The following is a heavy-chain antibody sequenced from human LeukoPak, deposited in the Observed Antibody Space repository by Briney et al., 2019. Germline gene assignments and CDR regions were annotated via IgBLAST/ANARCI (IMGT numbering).Heavy chain of an antibody. D-gene: IGHD5-24*01. CDR3: ARGETMDA. V-gene: IGHV3-7*01. J-gene: IGHJ6*03. CDR2: INEDGSEK. CDR1: EFSFETYW. Sequence: GGSLRLSCVALEFSFETYWMSWVRQAPGKGPEWVANINEDGSEKHYVGSVRGRFTISRDNADNSLHLQMNSLRPEDMAVYYCARGETMDAWGKGTTVTVSS.